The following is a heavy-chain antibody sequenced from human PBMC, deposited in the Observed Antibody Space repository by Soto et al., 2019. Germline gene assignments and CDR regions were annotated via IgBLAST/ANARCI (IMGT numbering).Heavy chain of an antibody. CDR2: INYNSSSV. CDR3: AKDISLRGWVYSVVEY. V-gene: IGHV3-9*01. J-gene: IGHJ4*02. D-gene: IGHD6-13*01. Sequence: EVQLVESGGGWVQPGRSLRLSCAASGFTFDVYAMHWVRQAPGKGLEWVSGINYNSSSVGYADSVKGRFTISRDNAKNSLHLQMNSLRAEDTAVYYCAKDISLRGWVYSVVEYWGQGTLVTVSP. CDR1: GFTFDVYA.